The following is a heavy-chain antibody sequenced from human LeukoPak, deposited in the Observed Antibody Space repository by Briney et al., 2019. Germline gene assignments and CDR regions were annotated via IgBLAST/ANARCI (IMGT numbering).Heavy chain of an antibody. V-gene: IGHV3-33*01. D-gene: IGHD3-22*01. CDR3: ARDLPYYYDSSGRRNTDRLFDY. Sequence: GGSLRLSCAASGFTFSSYGMHWVRQAPGKGLEWVAVIWYDGSNKYYADSVKGRFTISRDNSKNTLYLQMNSLRVEDTAVYYCARDLPYYYDSSGRRNTDRLFDYWGQGTLVTVSS. CDR1: GFTFSSYG. CDR2: IWYDGSNK. J-gene: IGHJ4*02.